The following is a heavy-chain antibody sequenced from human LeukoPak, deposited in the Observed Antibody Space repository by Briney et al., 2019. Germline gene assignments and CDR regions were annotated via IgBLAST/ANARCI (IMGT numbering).Heavy chain of an antibody. Sequence: QPGGSLRLSCAASGFTFSDHYMDWVRQAPGKGLEWVSVIYSGGSTYYADSVKGRFTISRDNSKNTLYLQMNSLRAEDTAVYYCARDPYTATSLGYWGQGTLVTVSS. V-gene: IGHV3-53*01. CDR2: IYSGGST. CDR1: GFTFSDHY. CDR3: ARDPYTATSLGY. D-gene: IGHD2-15*01. J-gene: IGHJ4*02.